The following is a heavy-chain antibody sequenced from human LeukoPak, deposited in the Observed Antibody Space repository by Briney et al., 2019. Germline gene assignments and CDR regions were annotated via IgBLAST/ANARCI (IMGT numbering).Heavy chain of an antibody. D-gene: IGHD3-10*01. CDR2: IYPGDSDT. V-gene: IGHV5-51*01. CDR1: GYSFSNYW. CDR3: ARPRGYYYYYMDV. J-gene: IGHJ6*03. Sequence: GESLKISCKVSGYSFSNYWIGWVRQMPGKGLEWMGIIYPGDSDTRYSPSFQGQVTISADKSISTAYLQWSSLKASDTAMYYCARPRGYYYYYMDVWGSGTTVTVSS.